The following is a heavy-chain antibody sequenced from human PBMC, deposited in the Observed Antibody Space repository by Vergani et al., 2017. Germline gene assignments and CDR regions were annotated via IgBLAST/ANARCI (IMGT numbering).Heavy chain of an antibody. Sequence: EVQLLESGGGLVQPGGSLRLSCAASGFTFSSYAMSWVRQAPGKGLEWVSAISGSGGSTYYADSVKGRFAISRDNSKNTLYLQMNSLRAEDTAVYYCARAPDYVVVFDYWGQGTLVTVSS. D-gene: IGHD4-17*01. J-gene: IGHJ4*02. CDR2: ISGSGGST. V-gene: IGHV3-23*01. CDR3: ARAPDYVVVFDY. CDR1: GFTFSSYA.